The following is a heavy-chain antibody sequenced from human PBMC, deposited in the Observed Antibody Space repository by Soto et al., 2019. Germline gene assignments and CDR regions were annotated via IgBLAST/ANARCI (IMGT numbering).Heavy chain of an antibody. J-gene: IGHJ4*02. CDR3: ARDGVGYGSGSFDY. Sequence: QLQLQESGSGLVKPSQTLSLTCAVSGGSISSGGYSWSWIRQPPGKGLEWTGYIYHSGNTYYNPSLKSRVTISVDRSKNQFSLKLSSVTAADTAVYYCARDGVGYGSGSFDYWGQGTLVTVSS. CDR2: IYHSGNT. V-gene: IGHV4-30-2*01. D-gene: IGHD3-10*01. CDR1: GGSISSGGYS.